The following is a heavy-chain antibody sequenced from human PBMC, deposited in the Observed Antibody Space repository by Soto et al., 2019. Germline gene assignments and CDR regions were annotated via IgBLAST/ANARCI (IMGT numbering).Heavy chain of an antibody. V-gene: IGHV1-3*04. D-gene: IGHD3-22*01. CDR2: INTGNGNT. J-gene: IGHJ6*02. CDR1: GYTFTTYA. CDR3: ARDFYDSSGYYSLGYGMDV. Sequence: QVQLVQSGAEVRKPGASVKVSCRASGYTFTTYAIHWVRQAPGQRLEWLGWINTGNGNTKYSQKFQGRVTITRDTSASTAYKELNSLRSEDTAVSYCARDFYDSSGYYSLGYGMDVWGQGTTVTVSS.